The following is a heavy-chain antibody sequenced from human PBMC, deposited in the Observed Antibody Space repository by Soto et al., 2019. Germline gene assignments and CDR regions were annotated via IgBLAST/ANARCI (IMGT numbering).Heavy chain of an antibody. J-gene: IGHJ5*02. D-gene: IGHD2-2*01. Sequence: ASVKVSCKASGYTFTSYAMHWVRQAPGQRLEWMGWINAGNGNTKYSQKFQGRVTITRDTSASTAYMELSSLRSEDTAVYYCAREKIPAAMPEVRWFDPWGQGTLVTVSS. CDR3: AREKIPAAMPEVRWFDP. CDR1: GYTFTSYA. CDR2: INAGNGNT. V-gene: IGHV1-3*01.